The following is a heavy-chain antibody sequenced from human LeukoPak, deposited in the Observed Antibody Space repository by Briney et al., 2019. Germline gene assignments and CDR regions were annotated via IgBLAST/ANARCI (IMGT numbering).Heavy chain of an antibody. V-gene: IGHV3-21*01. CDR3: ARDRRVGANAFDI. CDR2: ISSSSSYI. D-gene: IGHD1-26*01. Sequence: GGSLRLSCAVSGFTFSSYRMNWVRQAPGKGLKGVSSISSSSSYIYYADSVKVRFTISRDNAKNSLYLQMNSLRAEDTAVYYCARDRRVGANAFDIWGQGTMVTVSS. CDR1: GFTFSSYR. J-gene: IGHJ3*02.